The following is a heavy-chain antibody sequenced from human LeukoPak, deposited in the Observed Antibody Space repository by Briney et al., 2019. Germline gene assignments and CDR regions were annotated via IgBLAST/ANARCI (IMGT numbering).Heavy chain of an antibody. CDR1: GFTFSSYG. V-gene: IGHV4-34*01. J-gene: IGHJ3*02. CDR3: ARVQSSWGGRYFDWLPAFDI. CDR2: INHGGTT. Sequence: GSLRLSCSASGFTFSSYGMSWVRQTPGTGLEWIGDINHGGTTNYNPPLKSRVTISVDTSKNHYSLKMNSVTAADTAIYYCARVQSSWGGRYFDWLPAFDIWGQGAVVTVSS. D-gene: IGHD3-9*01.